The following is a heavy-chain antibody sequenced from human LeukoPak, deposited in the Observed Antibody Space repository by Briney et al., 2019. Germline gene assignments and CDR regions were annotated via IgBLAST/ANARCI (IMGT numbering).Heavy chain of an antibody. CDR1: GGSISSYY. Sequence: SETLSLTCTVSGGSISSYYWNWIRQPAGKGLEWIGRIYSSGSTNHNPSLESRVTMSADTSKNQFSLTMNSVTAADTAVYYCARGIAVVTERSFDFWGQGTLVTVSS. J-gene: IGHJ3*01. D-gene: IGHD6-19*01. CDR3: ARGIAVVTERSFDF. V-gene: IGHV4-4*07. CDR2: IYSSGST.